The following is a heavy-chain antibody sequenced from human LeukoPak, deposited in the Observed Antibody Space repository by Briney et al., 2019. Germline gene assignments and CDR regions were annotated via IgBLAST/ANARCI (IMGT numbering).Heavy chain of an antibody. CDR2: ISSSGSFR. CDR1: GFTFRNHN. J-gene: IGHJ4*02. V-gene: IGHV3-21*01. Sequence: GGSLRLSCGASGFTFRNHNMNWVRQVPGKGLEWVSYISSSGSFRYYADSVKGRFTISRDNANNSLYLQMNSLRAEDTAVYYCARDGGSSDFDYWGQGTLVTVSS. D-gene: IGHD1-26*01. CDR3: ARDGGSSDFDY.